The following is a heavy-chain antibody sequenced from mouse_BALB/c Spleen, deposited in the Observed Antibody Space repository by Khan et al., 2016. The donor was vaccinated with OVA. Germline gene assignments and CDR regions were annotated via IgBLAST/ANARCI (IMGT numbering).Heavy chain of an antibody. CDR3: ARAGYGGFAY. Sequence: EVELVESGGGLVKPGGSLKLSCAASGFTFSDYYMSWVRQNPEKRLEWVATISDGGRYTHYPDSVKGRFTISRDNAKNHLYLQMSSLNSEDTAMYYCARAGYGGFAYWGQGTLVTVSA. V-gene: IGHV5-4*02. J-gene: IGHJ3*01. CDR2: ISDGGRYT. D-gene: IGHD1-1*02. CDR1: GFTFSDYY.